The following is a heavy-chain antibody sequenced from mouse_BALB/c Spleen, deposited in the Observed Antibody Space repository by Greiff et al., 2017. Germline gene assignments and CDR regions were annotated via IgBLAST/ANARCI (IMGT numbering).Heavy chain of an antibody. D-gene: IGHD2-10*01. J-gene: IGHJ3*01. CDR1: GYSITSDYA. CDR3: ASPAYYGNPWFAY. CDR2: ISYSGST. Sequence: EVQLQESGPGLVKPSQSLSLTCTVTGYSITSDYAWNWIRQFPGNKLEWMGYISYSGSTSYNPSLKSRISITRDTSKNQFFLQLNSVTTEDTATYYCASPAYYGNPWFAYWGQGTLVTVSA. V-gene: IGHV3-2*02.